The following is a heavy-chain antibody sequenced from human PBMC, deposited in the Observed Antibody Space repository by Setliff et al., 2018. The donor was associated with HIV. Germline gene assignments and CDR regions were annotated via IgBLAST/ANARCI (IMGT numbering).Heavy chain of an antibody. CDR2: SDPQYDET. V-gene: IGHV1-24*01. Sequence: GASVKVSCKVSSSILTQFSMHWVRQAPGKGLEWMGASDPQYDETIYAQRFQGRVTLTEDTSTKTAYMELSSLRSEDTAVYYCVRDQNTPSRCRSKTCINPGDYWGLGTLVTVSS. CDR3: VRDQNTPSRCRSKTCINPGDY. D-gene: IGHD2-2*01. CDR1: SSILTQFS. J-gene: IGHJ4*02.